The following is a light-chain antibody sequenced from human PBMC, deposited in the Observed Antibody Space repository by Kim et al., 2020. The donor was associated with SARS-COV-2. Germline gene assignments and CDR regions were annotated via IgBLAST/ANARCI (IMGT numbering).Light chain of an antibody. Sequence: IMLTQSPDTLSLSPGERATLSCRASQSIWNNHLAWYQHKPGQAPRLLMYNAAIRITGIPDRFSGSGSGTDFTLTISRLEPEDFAVYYCQQYGSSPPTTFGQGTKLEI. CDR2: NAA. CDR3: QQYGSSPPTT. J-gene: IGKJ2*01. V-gene: IGKV3-20*01. CDR1: QSIWNNH.